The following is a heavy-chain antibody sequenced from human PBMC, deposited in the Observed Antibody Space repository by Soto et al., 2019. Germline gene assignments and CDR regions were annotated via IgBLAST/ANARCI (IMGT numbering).Heavy chain of an antibody. Sequence: PSETLSLTCAVSGGCISSGGYSWSWIRQPPGKGLEWIGYIYHSGSTYYNPSLKSRVTISVDRSKNQFSLKLSSVTAADTAVYYCARSLGRSNRYYFDYWGQGTMVTVSS. V-gene: IGHV4-30-2*01. J-gene: IGHJ4*02. CDR3: ARSLGRSNRYYFDY. CDR1: GGCISSGGYS. CDR2: IYHSGST.